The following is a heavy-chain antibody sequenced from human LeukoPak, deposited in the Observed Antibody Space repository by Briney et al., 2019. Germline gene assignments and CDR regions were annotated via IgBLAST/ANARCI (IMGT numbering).Heavy chain of an antibody. D-gene: IGHD3-10*01. J-gene: IGHJ4*02. V-gene: IGHV1-8*01. CDR1: GYTFTSYD. CDR2: MNPNSGNT. CDR3: ARGVRFGELLDY. Sequence: ASVKVSCKASGYTFTSYDINWVRQATGQGLEWMGWMNPNSGNTGYVQKFQGRVTMTRNTSISTAYMELSSLRSEDTAVYYCARGVRFGELLDYWGQGTLVIVSS.